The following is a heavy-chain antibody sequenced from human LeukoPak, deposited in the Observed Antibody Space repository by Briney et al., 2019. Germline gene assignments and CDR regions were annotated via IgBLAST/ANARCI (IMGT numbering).Heavy chain of an antibody. CDR3: ARLAIAAAGTSLYYYGMDV. Sequence: SETLSLTCTVSGGSISSSSYYWGWSRQPPGKGVEWIGSIYYSGSTYYNPSLKSRVTISVDTSKNQFSLKLSSVTAADTAVYYCARLAIAAAGTSLYYYGMDVWGQGTTVTVSS. CDR1: GGSISSSSYY. V-gene: IGHV4-39*01. J-gene: IGHJ6*01. CDR2: IYYSGST. D-gene: IGHD6-13*01.